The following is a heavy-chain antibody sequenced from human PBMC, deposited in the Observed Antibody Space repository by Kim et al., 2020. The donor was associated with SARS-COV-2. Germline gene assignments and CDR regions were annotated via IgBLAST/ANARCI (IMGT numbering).Heavy chain of an antibody. D-gene: IGHD3-22*01. Sequence: SVKVSCKASGGTFSSYAISWVRQAPGQGLEWMGGIIPIFGTANYAQKFQGRVTITADESTSTAYMELSSLRSEDTAVYYCAADYYDSSGYPNQETSGMDVWGQGTTVTVSS. J-gene: IGHJ6*02. CDR2: IIPIFGTA. CDR1: GGTFSSYA. CDR3: AADYYDSSGYPNQETSGMDV. V-gene: IGHV1-69*13.